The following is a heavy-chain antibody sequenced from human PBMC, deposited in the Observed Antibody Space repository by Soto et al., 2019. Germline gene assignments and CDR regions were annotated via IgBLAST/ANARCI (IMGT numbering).Heavy chain of an antibody. Sequence: GGSLRLSCTASGFTFGDYAMSWFLQAPGKGLEWLGFIRSKAYGGTTEYAASVKGRFTISRDDSKSIAYLQMNSLKTEDTAVYYCTRDWPAAIDGIPPYYYGMDVWGQGTTVTV. CDR2: IRSKAYGGTT. CDR3: TRDWPAAIDGIPPYYYGMDV. J-gene: IGHJ6*02. CDR1: GFTFGDYA. V-gene: IGHV3-49*03. D-gene: IGHD2-2*01.